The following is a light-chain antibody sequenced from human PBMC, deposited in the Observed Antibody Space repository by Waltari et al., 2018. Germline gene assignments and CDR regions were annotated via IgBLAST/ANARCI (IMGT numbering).Light chain of an antibody. J-gene: IGLJ2*01. V-gene: IGLV1-51*01. CDR3: GAWDDSLSAVV. Sequence: QSVLTQPPSVSAAPGQKLPISCSGSRSNIGNNFVSWYQQPPGTAPKLLIDDDDKRQAGIPDRFSGSKFGTSASLGIAGLQTGDEADYYCGAWDDSLSAVVFGGGTKVTVL. CDR2: DDD. CDR1: RSNIGNNF.